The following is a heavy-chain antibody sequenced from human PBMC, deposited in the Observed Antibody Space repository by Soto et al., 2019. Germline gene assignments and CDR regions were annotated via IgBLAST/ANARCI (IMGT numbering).Heavy chain of an antibody. V-gene: IGHV3-23*01. D-gene: IGHD3-10*01. CDR1: RFTFSNYD. CDR3: ARSLGDHYFDY. Sequence: GGSLRLSCAASRFTFSNYDMSWVRQAPGKGLEWVSSISGSGGSTYYADSVKGRFTISRDNSENTLYLQMNSLRAEDKAVYLCARSLGDHYFDYWGQGTLVTVSS. J-gene: IGHJ4*02. CDR2: ISGSGGST.